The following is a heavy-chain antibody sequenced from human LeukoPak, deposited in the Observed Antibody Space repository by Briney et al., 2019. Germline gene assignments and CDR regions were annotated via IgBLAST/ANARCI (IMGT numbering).Heavy chain of an antibody. CDR3: ARRSGYDILTGPNSYGMDV. CDR1: GYSFTSYW. J-gene: IGHJ6*02. Sequence: GESLKISCKGSGYSFTSYWISWVRQMPGKGLEWMGRIDPSDSYTNYSPSFQGHVTISADKSISTAYLQWSSLKASDTAMYYCARRSGYDILTGPNSYGMDVWGQGTTVTVS. CDR2: IDPSDSYT. V-gene: IGHV5-10-1*01. D-gene: IGHD3-9*01.